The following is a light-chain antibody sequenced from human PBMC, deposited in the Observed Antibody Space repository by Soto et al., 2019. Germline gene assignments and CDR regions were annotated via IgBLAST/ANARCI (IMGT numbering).Light chain of an antibody. Sequence: IEVTQSPTSLSASVGDRVTITCRASQSISSYLNWYQQKPGKAPKLLIYAASSLQSGVPSRFSGSGSGTDFTLTISSLQPEDFATYYCQQSYSTRITFGHRRILEVK. CDR1: QSISSY. J-gene: IGKJ5*01. CDR3: QQSYSTRIT. V-gene: IGKV1-39*01. CDR2: AAS.